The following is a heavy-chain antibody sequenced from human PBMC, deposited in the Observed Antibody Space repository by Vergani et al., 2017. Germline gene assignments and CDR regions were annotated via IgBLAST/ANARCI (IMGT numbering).Heavy chain of an antibody. CDR2: IHYSRPT. CDR3: ARLPNLPITSGWWYFDR. CDR1: GGSFTSSGYY. Sequence: QLQLQESGPRLVKPSETLSLTCTISGGSFTSSGYYWAWLRQPPGKGLEWIGGIHYSRPTYYNPSLKSRVTISVGSSENQFSLNLTSVTAADTAIYYCARLPNLPITSGWWYFDRWGRGTLVTVSS. D-gene: IGHD6-19*01. J-gene: IGHJ2*01. V-gene: IGHV4-39*01.